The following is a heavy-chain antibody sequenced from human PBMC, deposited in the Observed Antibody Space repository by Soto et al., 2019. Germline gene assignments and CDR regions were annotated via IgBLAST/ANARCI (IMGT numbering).Heavy chain of an antibody. CDR1: GGTFSSYA. V-gene: IGHV1-69*01. CDR2: IIPIFGTA. CDR3: ASSGGKERYYDILTGYYSGLGY. D-gene: IGHD3-9*01. J-gene: IGHJ4*02. Sequence: QVQLVQSGAEVKKPGSSVKVSCKASGGTFSSYAISWVRQAPGQGLEWMGGIIPIFGTANYAQKFQGRVTITADESTSTAYMEQSSLRSEDTAVYYCASSGGKERYYDILTGYYSGLGYWGQGTLVTVSS.